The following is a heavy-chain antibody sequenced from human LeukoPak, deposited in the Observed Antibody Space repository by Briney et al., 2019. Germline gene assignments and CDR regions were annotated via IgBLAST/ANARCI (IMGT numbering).Heavy chain of an antibody. V-gene: IGHV3-66*01. CDR2: IYGGGGT. CDR3: ARDFPETSAPNY. D-gene: IGHD2-2*01. CDR1: GFTVSTNY. Sequence: GGSLRLSCAASGFTVSTNYMSWVRQAPGKGLEWVSVIYGGGGTDYADSVKGRFTISRDNSKNTLYFQMNNLRAEDTAVYYCARDFPETSAPNYWGQGTLVTVSS. J-gene: IGHJ4*02.